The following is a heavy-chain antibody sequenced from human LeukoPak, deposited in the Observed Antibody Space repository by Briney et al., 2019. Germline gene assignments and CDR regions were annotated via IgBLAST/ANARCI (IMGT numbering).Heavy chain of an antibody. V-gene: IGHV4-59*01. J-gene: IGHJ4*02. CDR2: ISYSGST. Sequence: SETLSLTCTVSGGPISGYYLTWIRQPPGTGLEGIGYISYSGSTNYNPSLKSRVTISVDTSTNQFSLKLSSVTAADTAVYYCARESSGWYLDYWGQGTLVTVSS. CDR3: ARESSGWYLDY. D-gene: IGHD6-19*01. CDR1: GGPISGYY.